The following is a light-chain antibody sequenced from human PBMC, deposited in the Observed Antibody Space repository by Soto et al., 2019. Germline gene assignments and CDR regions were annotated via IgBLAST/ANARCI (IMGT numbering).Light chain of an antibody. CDR3: ATWDASLNGWV. CDR1: GSNVGSNT. CDR2: SND. Sequence: QSVLTQPPSASGTPGQRVTISCSGSGSNVGSNTVNWFQQFPGTAPKLLIYSNDQRPSGVPDRFSGSKSGTSASLAISGFHSEDEADYYCATWDASLNGWVFGGGTKVTVL. J-gene: IGLJ3*02. V-gene: IGLV1-44*01.